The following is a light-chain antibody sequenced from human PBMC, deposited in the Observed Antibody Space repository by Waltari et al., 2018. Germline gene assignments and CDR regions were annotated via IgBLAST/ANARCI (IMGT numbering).Light chain of an antibody. CDR3: AAWDDTLSGVV. CDR2: RNN. V-gene: IGLV1-47*01. J-gene: IGLJ2*01. CDR1: SSNIGSTH. Sequence: QSVLTQSPSASAAPGQRVTISCSGSSSNIGSTHVYWYQHVPGAAPKLLIYRNNQRPSVVPDRFSGSKSGTSASLAVSGLRSEDEADYYCAAWDDTLSGVVFGGGTKLTVL.